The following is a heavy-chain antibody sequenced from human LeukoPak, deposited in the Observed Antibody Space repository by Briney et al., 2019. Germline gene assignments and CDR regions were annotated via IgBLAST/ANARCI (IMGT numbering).Heavy chain of an antibody. D-gene: IGHD1-26*01. V-gene: IGHV3-21*01. Sequence: PGGSLRLSCVVSGFTFSSYSMHWVRQAPGKGLEWVSSISSSSSYIYYADSVKGRFTISRDNAKNSLYLQMNSLRAEDTAVYYCARDIVGATQGWFDPWGQGTLVTVSS. CDR2: ISSSSSYI. CDR3: ARDIVGATQGWFDP. CDR1: GFTFSSYS. J-gene: IGHJ5*02.